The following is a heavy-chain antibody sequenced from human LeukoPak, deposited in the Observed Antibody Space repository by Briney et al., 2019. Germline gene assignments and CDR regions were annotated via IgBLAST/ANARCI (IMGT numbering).Heavy chain of an antibody. CDR1: GFTFDDCA. D-gene: IGHD6-13*01. Sequence: GRSLRLSCAASGFTFDDCAMHWVRQAPGKGLEWVSGISWNSGSIGYADSVKGRFTISRDNAKNSLYLQMNSLRAEDMALYYCAKDILPGIAAAGAIDYWGQGTLVTVSS. J-gene: IGHJ4*02. CDR2: ISWNSGSI. V-gene: IGHV3-9*03. CDR3: AKDILPGIAAAGAIDY.